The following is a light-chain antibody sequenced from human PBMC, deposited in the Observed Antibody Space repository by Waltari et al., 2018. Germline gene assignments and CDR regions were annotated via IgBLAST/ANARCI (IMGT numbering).Light chain of an antibody. V-gene: IGKV1-39*01. J-gene: IGKJ4*01. CDR1: QSISSY. Sequence: DIQMTQSPSSLSASVGDRVTITCRASQSISSYLNWYQQKPGKAPKLLIYAASSLQSGVPSRFSGSGSGTDFTLTISSLQPEDFATYYGQQSYSTQLTFGGGTKVEIK. CDR2: AAS. CDR3: QQSYSTQLT.